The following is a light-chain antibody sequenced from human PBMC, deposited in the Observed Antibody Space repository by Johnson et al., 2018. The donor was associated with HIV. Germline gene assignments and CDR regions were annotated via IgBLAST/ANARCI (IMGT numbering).Light chain of an antibody. Sequence: QSLLTQPPSVSAAPGQKVTISCSGSSSNIGNNFVSWYQHLPGTTPKLLIYDNNKRPSGIPDRFSGSKSGTSATLGITALQTGDEADYYCGTWDSSLSGFYGFGSGTKVTVL. J-gene: IGLJ1*01. CDR3: GTWDSSLSGFYG. V-gene: IGLV1-51*01. CDR1: SSNIGNNF. CDR2: DNN.